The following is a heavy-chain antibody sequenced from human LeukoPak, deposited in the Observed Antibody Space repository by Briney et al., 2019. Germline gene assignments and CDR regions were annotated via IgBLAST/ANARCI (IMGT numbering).Heavy chain of an antibody. J-gene: IGHJ5*02. CDR2: IYTSGST. CDR1: GVSISSYY. D-gene: IGHD6-13*01. Sequence: SETLSLTCTVAGVSISSYYWGWLRQPPGKGLEWLGYIYTSGSTNYNPSLKSRVTISVDTPKNQFSLKLSSVTAADTAVYYCARRAQQLVNSWFDPWGQGTPVTVSS. V-gene: IGHV4-4*09. CDR3: ARRAQQLVNSWFDP.